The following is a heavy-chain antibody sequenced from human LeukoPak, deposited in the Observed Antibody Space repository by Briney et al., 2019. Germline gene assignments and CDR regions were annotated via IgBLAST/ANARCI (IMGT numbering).Heavy chain of an antibody. CDR2: ISSTGTII. D-gene: IGHD4-23*01. J-gene: IGHJ4*02. CDR3: ARDLDEEGGNLRRELAF. CDR1: GFQFSAYG. V-gene: IGHV3-48*03. Sequence: GGSLRLSCRASGFQFSAYGLNWVRQSPGKGLQWISYISSTGTIIYYGDSVEGRFTISRDNARNSLALQMHSLRPEGTAVYYCARDLDEEGGNLRRELAFWGQGTLITVSS.